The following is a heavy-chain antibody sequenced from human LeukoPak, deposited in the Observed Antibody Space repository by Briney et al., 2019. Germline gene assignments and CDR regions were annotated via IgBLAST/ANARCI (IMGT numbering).Heavy chain of an antibody. J-gene: IGHJ4*02. CDR3: ARAKSVSGVATIYY. D-gene: IGHD5-12*01. CDR1: GFTFSSYA. CDR2: ISYDGSNK. V-gene: IGHV3-30-3*01. Sequence: GGSLRLSCAASGFTFSSYAMHWVRQAPGKGLEWVAVISYDGSNKYYADSVKGRFTISRNNSKNTLYLQMNSLRAEDTAVYYCARAKSVSGVATIYYWGQGTLVTVSS.